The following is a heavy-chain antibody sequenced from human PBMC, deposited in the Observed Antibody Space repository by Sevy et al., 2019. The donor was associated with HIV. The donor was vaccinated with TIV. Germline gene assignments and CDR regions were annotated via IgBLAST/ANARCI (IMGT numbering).Heavy chain of an antibody. J-gene: IGHJ4*02. CDR2: ISSSSSTI. CDR3: ARATYYYDSSGYSGFDY. V-gene: IGHV3-48*02. Sequence: GGSLRLSCAASGFTFSSYSMNWVRQAPGKGLEWVSYISSSSSTIYYADSVKGRFTISRDNAKNSLYRQMNSLRDEDTAVYYCARATYYYDSSGYSGFDYWGQGTLVTVSS. D-gene: IGHD3-22*01. CDR1: GFTFSSYS.